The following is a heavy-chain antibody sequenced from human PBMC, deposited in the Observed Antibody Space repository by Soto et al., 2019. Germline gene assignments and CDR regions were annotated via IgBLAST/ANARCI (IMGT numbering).Heavy chain of an antibody. CDR2: ISTSGDTT. CDR3: EKRLSATRSYDY. J-gene: IGHJ4*02. D-gene: IGHD3-16*01. Sequence: GGSLRLSCAASGFTFSNYDMSWVRQAPGRGLEWVSSISTSGDTTYYADSVKGRFTISRDNSKNTLYLQMNTLRAEDTAVYYCEKRLSATRSYDYWGQGILVTVSS. V-gene: IGHV3-23*01. CDR1: GFTFSNYD.